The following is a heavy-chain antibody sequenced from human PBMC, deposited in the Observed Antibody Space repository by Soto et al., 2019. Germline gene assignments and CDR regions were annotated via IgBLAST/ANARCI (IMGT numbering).Heavy chain of an antibody. CDR1: GGSISSDVYY. D-gene: IGHD3-22*01. CDR2: IHSSGSI. V-gene: IGHV4-30-4*01. CDR3: ARDLDGLHDDTSGPFPRPG. J-gene: IGHJ1*01. Sequence: SETLSLTCTVSGGSISSDVYYWSWIRQAPGRGLEWIGYIHSSGSIYYNPSLKSRATMSVDTAGNQFSLKVSSVTVADTAVYYCARDLDGLHDDTSGPFPRPGWGQGTLVTV.